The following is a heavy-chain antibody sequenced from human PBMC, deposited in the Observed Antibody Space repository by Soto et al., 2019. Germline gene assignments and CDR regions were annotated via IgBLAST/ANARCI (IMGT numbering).Heavy chain of an antibody. J-gene: IGHJ4*02. CDR3: ASYGDYVDY. CDR2: IYYSGST. D-gene: IGHD4-17*01. Sequence: PSETLSLTCTVSGGSISSYYWSWIRQPPGKGLEWIGYIYYSGSTNYNPSLKSRVTMSVDTSKNQFSLKLSSVTAADTAVYYCASYGDYVDYWGQGTLVTVSS. V-gene: IGHV4-59*01. CDR1: GGSISSYY.